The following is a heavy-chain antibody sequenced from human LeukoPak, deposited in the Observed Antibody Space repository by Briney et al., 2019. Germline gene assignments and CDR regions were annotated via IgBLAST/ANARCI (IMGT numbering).Heavy chain of an antibody. Sequence: SEALSLTCAVYGGSFSGYYWSWIRQPPGKGLEWIGEINHSGSTNYNPSLKSRVTISVDTSKNQFSLKLRSVTAADTAVYYCATSGYSRYYYYYMDVWGKGTTVTISS. CDR2: INHSGST. V-gene: IGHV4-34*01. J-gene: IGHJ6*03. CDR3: ATSGYSRYYYYYMDV. D-gene: IGHD5-18*01. CDR1: GGSFSGYY.